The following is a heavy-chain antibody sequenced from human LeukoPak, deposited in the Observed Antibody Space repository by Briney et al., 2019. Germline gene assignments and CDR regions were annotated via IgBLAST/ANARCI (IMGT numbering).Heavy chain of an antibody. D-gene: IGHD1-26*01. CDR2: IYSSGNT. J-gene: IGHJ6*02. CDR3: AREDAVGYYYYGTDV. CDR1: GGSISSYY. V-gene: IGHV4-4*07. Sequence: PSETLSLTCTVSGGSISSYYWSWIRQPAGKGLEWIGRIYSSGNTNYNPSPTSRVTMSVDTSKNQFSLKLRSVTAADTAVFYCAREDAVGYYYYGTDVWGQGTTVTVSS.